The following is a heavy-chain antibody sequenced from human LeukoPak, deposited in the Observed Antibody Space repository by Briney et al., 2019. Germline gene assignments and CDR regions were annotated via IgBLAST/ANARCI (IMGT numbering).Heavy chain of an antibody. CDR1: GGSISSYY. Sequence: SETLSLTCTVSGGSISSYYWSWIRQPPGKGLEWIGYIYYSGSTNYNPSLKSRVTISVETSKKEFSLKLRSVTAADTAVYYCARVTGYRIEDYFDYPGEGKLVTASS. D-gene: IGHD6-13*01. CDR2: IYYSGST. CDR3: ARVTGYRIEDYFDY. V-gene: IGHV4-59*01. J-gene: IGHJ4*02.